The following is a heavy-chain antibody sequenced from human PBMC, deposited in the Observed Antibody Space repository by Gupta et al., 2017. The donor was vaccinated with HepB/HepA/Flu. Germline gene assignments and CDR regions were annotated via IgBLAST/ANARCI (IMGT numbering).Heavy chain of an antibody. D-gene: IGHD3-22*01. CDR2: IYYSGST. CDR1: GGSISSSRYY. Sequence: QLQLQESGPGLVKPSETLSLTCTVSGGSISSSRYYWGWIRPPPGKGLEWIGSIYYSGSTYYNPSLKSRVTISVDTSKNQFSLKLSSVTAADTAVYYCARHTYYYDSSGYPNYWYFDLWGRGTLVTVSS. CDR3: ARHTYYYDSSGYPNYWYFDL. J-gene: IGHJ2*01. V-gene: IGHV4-39*01.